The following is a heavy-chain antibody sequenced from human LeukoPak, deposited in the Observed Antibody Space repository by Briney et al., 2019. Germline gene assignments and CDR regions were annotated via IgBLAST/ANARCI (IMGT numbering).Heavy chain of an antibody. CDR2: VSADGATT. D-gene: IGHD6-19*01. Sequence: GGSLRLSCAVSGVSISNSYMHWVRQAPGKGPLWVSRVSADGATTVYADSVKGRFTVSRDNAKNTMSLQMTSLRAEDTAGYFCIMYTSGWNWGQGTLVAVSS. V-gene: IGHV3-74*01. J-gene: IGHJ4*02. CDR1: GVSISNSY. CDR3: IMYTSGWN.